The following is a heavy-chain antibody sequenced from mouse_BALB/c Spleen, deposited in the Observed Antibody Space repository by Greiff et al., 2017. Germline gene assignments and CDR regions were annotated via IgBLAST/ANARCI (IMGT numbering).Heavy chain of an antibody. CDR1: GFTFSSFG. J-gene: IGHJ1*01. D-gene: IGHD1-2*01. V-gene: IGHV5-17*02. CDR3: AREEVHYYGYVGYFDV. Sequence: DVKLVESGGGLVQPGGSRKLSCAASGFTFSSFGMHWVRQAPEKGLEWVAYISSGSSTIYYADTVKGRFTISRDNPKNTLFLQMTSLRSEDTAMYYCAREEVHYYGYVGYFDVWGAGTTVTVSS. CDR2: ISSGSSTI.